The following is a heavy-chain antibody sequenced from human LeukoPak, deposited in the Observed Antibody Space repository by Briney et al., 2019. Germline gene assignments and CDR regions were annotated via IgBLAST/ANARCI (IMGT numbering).Heavy chain of an antibody. CDR1: GFTFSSYW. CDR2: IKQDGSEK. CDR3: ARTAAAYCGGDCYCDY. V-gene: IGHV3-7*01. Sequence: GRSLRLSCAASGFTFSSYWMSWVRQAPGKGLEWVANIKQDGSEKYYVDSVKGRFTISRDNAKNSLYLQMNSLRAEDTAVYYCARTAAAYCGGDCYCDYWGQGTLVTVSS. D-gene: IGHD2-21*02. J-gene: IGHJ4*02.